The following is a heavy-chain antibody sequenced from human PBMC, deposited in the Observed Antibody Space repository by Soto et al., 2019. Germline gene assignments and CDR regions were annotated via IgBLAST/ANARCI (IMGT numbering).Heavy chain of an antibody. CDR2: IYYSGST. CDR3: ARYCTSTRLYTDAFYS. J-gene: IGHJ3*02. Sequence: SETLSLTCTVSGGSISSYYWSWLRQPPGKGLEWIGYIYYSGSTNYNPSLKSRVTISVDTSKNQFSLKLSSVTAADTPAYYYARYCTSTRLYTDAFYSSGPGTMVTV. CDR1: GGSISSYY. D-gene: IGHD2-2*01. V-gene: IGHV4-59*01.